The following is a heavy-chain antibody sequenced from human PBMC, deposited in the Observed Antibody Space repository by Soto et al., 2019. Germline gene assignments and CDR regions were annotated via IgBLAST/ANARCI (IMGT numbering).Heavy chain of an antibody. D-gene: IGHD2-2*01. V-gene: IGHV1-18*01. J-gene: IGHJ3*02. CDR2: ISAYNGNT. CDR1: GYTFTSYG. CDR3: ARDNQYQLLTHAFDI. Sequence: QVQLVQSGAEVKKPGASVKVSCKASGYTFTSYGISWVRQAPGQGLEWMGWISAYNGNTNYAQKLQGRVTMTTDTSXXTAYMELRSLRSDDTAVYYCARDNQYQLLTHAFDIWGQGTMVTVSS.